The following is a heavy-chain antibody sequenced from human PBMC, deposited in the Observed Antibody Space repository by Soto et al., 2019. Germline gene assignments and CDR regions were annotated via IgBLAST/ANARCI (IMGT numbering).Heavy chain of an antibody. V-gene: IGHV4-30-2*01. CDR1: GGSISSGGYS. J-gene: IGHJ3*02. D-gene: IGHD3-10*01. CDR3: ARFDYGSGRTDAFDI. Sequence: CLTCAVSGGSISSGGYSWSWIRQPPGKGLEWIGYIYHSGSTYYNPSLKSRVTISVDRSKNQFSLKLSSVTAADTAVYYCARFDYGSGRTDAFDIWGQGTMVTVSS. CDR2: IYHSGST.